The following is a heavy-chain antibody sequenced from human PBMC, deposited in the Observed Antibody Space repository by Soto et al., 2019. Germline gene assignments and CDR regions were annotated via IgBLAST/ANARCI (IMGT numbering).Heavy chain of an antibody. Sequence: GGSLRLSCAASGFTFSSYSMAWVRQAPGKGLEWLSYISSSGNIITYGDSVKGRITVSRDNAKNSLYLQLNSLRVEDTAVYSCARGCSGRCWFEYWGQGTLVTVSS. J-gene: IGHJ4*02. CDR3: ARGCSGRCWFEY. CDR2: ISSSGNII. V-gene: IGHV3-48*01. CDR1: GFTFSSYS. D-gene: IGHD2-15*01.